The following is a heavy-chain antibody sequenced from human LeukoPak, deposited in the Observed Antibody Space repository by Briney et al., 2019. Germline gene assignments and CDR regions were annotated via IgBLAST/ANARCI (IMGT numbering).Heavy chain of an antibody. CDR3: ARHRDYYDT. J-gene: IGHJ4*01. Sequence: PSETLSLTCTVSGASINNNFWTWIRQPPGKGLEWIGYIYSSGSAKYNPSLKSRVIISGDTSKNLISLNLSSVTAVDTAVYFCARHRDYYDTWGHGTLVTVSS. V-gene: IGHV4-59*08. D-gene: IGHD3-22*01. CDR2: IYSSGSA. CDR1: GASINNNF.